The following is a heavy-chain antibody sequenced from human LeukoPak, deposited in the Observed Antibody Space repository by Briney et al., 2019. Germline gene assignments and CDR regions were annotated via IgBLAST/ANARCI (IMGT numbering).Heavy chain of an antibody. CDR3: EKDLLGSGYYFYY. J-gene: IGHJ4*02. CDR2: ISISGGST. CDR1: GFTFSSAA. Sequence: GGSLRLSCAASGFTFSSAAMSWVRQAPGKGLGWVSAISISGGSTYYAESVKGRLTIARDNSKNTLYLQMNSLRGEDMAVYYCEKDLLGSGYYFYYWGQGTLVTVSS. V-gene: IGHV3-23*01. D-gene: IGHD1-26*01.